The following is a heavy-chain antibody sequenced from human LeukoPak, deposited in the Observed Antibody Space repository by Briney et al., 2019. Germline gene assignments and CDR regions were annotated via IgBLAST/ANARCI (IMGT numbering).Heavy chain of an antibody. V-gene: IGHV3-23*01. Sequence: PGGSLRLSCAASGFTFSSYAMSWVRQAARKGLEWVSGISGSGGSTYYAGSVKGRFTISRDNSKNTLYLQMNSLRAEDTAVYYCAKDVVGAINYFDYWGQGTLVTVSS. CDR3: AKDVVGAINYFDY. D-gene: IGHD1-26*01. J-gene: IGHJ4*02. CDR2: ISGSGGST. CDR1: GFTFSSYA.